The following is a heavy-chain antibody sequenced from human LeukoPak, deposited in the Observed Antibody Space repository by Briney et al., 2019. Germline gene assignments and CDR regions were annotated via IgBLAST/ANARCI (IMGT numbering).Heavy chain of an antibody. CDR1: GFTFSSYE. V-gene: IGHV3-48*03. J-gene: IGHJ4*02. D-gene: IGHD4-17*01. CDR2: ISSSGSTI. CDR3: ARVGDYGDLTDY. Sequence: GGSLRLSCAASGFTFSSYEMNWVRQAPGNGLEWVSYISSSGSTIDYADSVKGRFTICRDNAKNSLYLQMNSLRAEYTAVYYCARVGDYGDLTDYWGQGTLVTVSS.